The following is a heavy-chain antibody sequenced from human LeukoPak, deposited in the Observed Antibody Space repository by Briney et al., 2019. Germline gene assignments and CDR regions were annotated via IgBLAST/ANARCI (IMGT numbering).Heavy chain of an antibody. Sequence: GGSLRLSCAASGFTFSNYAMHWVRQAPGKGLEWVAVISFDSYKEYFGKSVKGRFTISRDNSKASLYLQMHRLRIEDTALYFCARFKVGTNTTQKNAFDIWGRGTVVAVSS. V-gene: IGHV3-30*01. CDR1: GFTFSNYA. CDR3: ARFKVGTNTTQKNAFDI. J-gene: IGHJ3*02. CDR2: ISFDSYKE. D-gene: IGHD1-26*01.